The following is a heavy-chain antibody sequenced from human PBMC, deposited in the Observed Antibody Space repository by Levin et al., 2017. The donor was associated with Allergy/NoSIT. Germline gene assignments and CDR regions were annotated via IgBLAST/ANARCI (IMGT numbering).Heavy chain of an antibody. CDR1: GYTFTGYY. CDR2: INPNSGGT. D-gene: IGHD3-10*01. V-gene: IGHV1-2*02. J-gene: IGHJ5*02. CDR3: ARDSTGSYPPAEWFDP. Sequence: ASVKVSCKASGYTFTGYYMHWVRQAPGQGLEWMGWINPNSGGTNYAQKFQGRVTMTRDTSISTAYMELSRLRSDDTAVYYCARDSTGSYPPAEWFDPWGQGTLVTVSS.